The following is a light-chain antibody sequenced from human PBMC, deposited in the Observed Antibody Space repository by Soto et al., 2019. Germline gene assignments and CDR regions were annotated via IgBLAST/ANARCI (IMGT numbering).Light chain of an antibody. Sequence: EVVLTQSPATLSLSPGEAATLSCRASESVASPNLAWYQQKPGQAPRLLFYSASRRATGVPDRFSGSGSGTDFTLTISSLQPEDFATYYCQQSYKTPHTFGQGTKLETK. CDR2: SAS. V-gene: IGKV3D-20*02. CDR3: QQSYKTPHT. CDR1: ESVASPN. J-gene: IGKJ2*01.